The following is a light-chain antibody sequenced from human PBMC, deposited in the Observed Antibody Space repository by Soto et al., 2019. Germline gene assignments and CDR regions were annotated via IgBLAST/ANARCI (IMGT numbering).Light chain of an antibody. CDR3: SSYTSSSTLG. V-gene: IGLV2-14*01. J-gene: IGLJ2*01. CDR2: EVS. Sequence: QSALTQPASVSGSPGQSITISCTGTSSDVGGYNYVSWYQQHPGKAPKLMISEVSNRPSGVSNRFSGSKSGNTASLTISGLQAEDEGDYYCSSYTSSSTLGFGGGTKLTVL. CDR1: SSDVGGYNY.